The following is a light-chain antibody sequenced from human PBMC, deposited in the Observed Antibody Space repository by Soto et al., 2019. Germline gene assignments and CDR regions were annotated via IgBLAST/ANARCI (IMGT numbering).Light chain of an antibody. CDR2: GNN. CDR3: QSSDGSLMGVV. CDR1: SSNIGAHYD. Sequence: QSVLTQPPSVSGAPGQTVTISCTGSSSNIGAHYDVHWYQQLPGTVPKLLIYGNNNRPSGVPDRISGSKSGTSASLVITGFQVEDDADYYCQSSDGSLMGVVFGGGTKLTVL. J-gene: IGLJ2*01. V-gene: IGLV1-40*01.